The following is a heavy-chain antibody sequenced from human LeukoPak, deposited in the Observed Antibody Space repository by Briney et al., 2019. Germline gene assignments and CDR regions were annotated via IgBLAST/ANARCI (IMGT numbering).Heavy chain of an antibody. V-gene: IGHV3-23*01. Sequence: GGSLRLSCAASGFTFSSYAMSWVRQAPGKGLEWVSAISGSGGSTYYADSVKGRFTISRDNSKNTLYLQMNSLRAEDTAVYYCAKVVGSRYYYDSSGYYYVDVWGQGTTVTVSS. CDR2: ISGSGGST. J-gene: IGHJ6*03. CDR3: AKVVGSRYYYDSSGYYYVDV. CDR1: GFTFSSYA. D-gene: IGHD3-22*01.